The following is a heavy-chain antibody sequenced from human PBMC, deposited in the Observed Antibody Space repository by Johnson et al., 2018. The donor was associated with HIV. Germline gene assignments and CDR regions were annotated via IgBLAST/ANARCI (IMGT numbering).Heavy chain of an antibody. V-gene: IGHV3-20*01. CDR3: AKDRGTGIARDAFDM. D-gene: IGHD6-13*01. J-gene: IGHJ3*02. CDR2: INWNGGST. CDR1: GFTFHDYT. Sequence: VQLVESGGVVVQPGGSLRLSCAASGFTFHDYTMHWVRQAPGKGLEWVSGINWNGGSTGYADSVKGRFTISRDNAKNSLYLKMNSLTAEDTALYHCAKDRGTGIARDAFDMWGQGTMVTVSS.